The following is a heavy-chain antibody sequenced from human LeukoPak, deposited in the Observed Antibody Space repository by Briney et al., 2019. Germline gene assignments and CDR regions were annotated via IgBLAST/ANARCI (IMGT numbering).Heavy chain of an antibody. CDR3: AGAVAGIYFDY. V-gene: IGHV1-18*01. J-gene: IGHJ4*02. D-gene: IGHD6-19*01. Sequence: ASVKVSCKASGYTFTSYGISWVRQAPGQGLEWMGWISAYDGNTNYAQKLQGRVTMTTDTSTSTAYMELRSLRSDDTAVYYCAGAVAGIYFDYWGQGTLVTVSS. CDR2: ISAYDGNT. CDR1: GYTFTSYG.